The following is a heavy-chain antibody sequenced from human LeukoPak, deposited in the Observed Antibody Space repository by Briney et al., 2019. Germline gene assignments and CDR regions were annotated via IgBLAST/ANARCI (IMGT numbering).Heavy chain of an antibody. CDR2: IKQDGSKK. J-gene: IGHJ4*02. CDR1: GFTFSIYW. D-gene: IGHD6-13*01. Sequence: GGSLRLSCAPSGFTFSIYWVMWVRDAPGGGLEWVANIKQDGSKKYYVDSVKGPFTISKDKAKNSLYLQMNSLRAEDTAVYYCARGIAAAGDYWGQGTLVTVSS. V-gene: IGHV3-7*04. CDR3: ARGIAAAGDY.